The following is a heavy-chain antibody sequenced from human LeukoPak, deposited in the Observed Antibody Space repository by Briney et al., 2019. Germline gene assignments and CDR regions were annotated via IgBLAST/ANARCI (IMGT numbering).Heavy chain of an antibody. Sequence: GGSLRLSCAASGFTLSSYEMNWVRQAPGKGREWVARMNLDGSEKYYVDSVKGRFTISRDNAKTSLYLEMNSLRAEDTAVYYCARDATYCTNGVCYTRFDYWGQGTLVTVSS. CDR2: MNLDGSEK. V-gene: IGHV3-7*01. J-gene: IGHJ4*02. D-gene: IGHD2-8*01. CDR1: GFTLSSYE. CDR3: ARDATYCTNGVCYTRFDY.